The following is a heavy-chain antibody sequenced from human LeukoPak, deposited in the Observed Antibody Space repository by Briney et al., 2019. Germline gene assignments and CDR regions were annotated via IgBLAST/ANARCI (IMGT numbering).Heavy chain of an antibody. Sequence: GGSLRLSCAASGFTVSSNYMSWVRQAPGKGLEWVSVIYSGGSTYYADSVKGRFTISRDNSKNTLYLQMNSLRAEDTAVYYCARDDRGYSYGSVYWSQGTLVTVSS. D-gene: IGHD5-18*01. V-gene: IGHV3-53*01. J-gene: IGHJ4*02. CDR3: ARDDRGYSYGSVY. CDR1: GFTVSSNY. CDR2: IYSGGST.